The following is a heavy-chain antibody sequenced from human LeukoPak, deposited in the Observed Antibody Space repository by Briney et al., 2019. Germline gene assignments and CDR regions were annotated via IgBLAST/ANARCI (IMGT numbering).Heavy chain of an antibody. CDR2: IYGGGST. D-gene: IGHD4-17*01. Sequence: QSGGSLRLSCAASGFTISSNYMSWVRQAPGRGGEWGSVIYGGGSTYYADSVQGRFIITRDNAKNSLYLKMNRLRDEDTAVYYCARSSVNKHPLRCPMDYWGQGTLVTVSS. CDR1: GFTISSNY. V-gene: IGHV3-53*01. J-gene: IGHJ4*02. CDR3: ARSSVNKHPLRCPMDY.